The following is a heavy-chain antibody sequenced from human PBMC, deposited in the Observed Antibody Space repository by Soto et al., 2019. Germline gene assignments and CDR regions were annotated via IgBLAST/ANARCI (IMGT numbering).Heavy chain of an antibody. D-gene: IGHD7-27*01. V-gene: IGHV1-2*04. CDR3: ARDRLSTGDDAFDI. J-gene: IGHJ3*02. CDR1: GYTFTGYY. Sequence: ASVKVSCKASGYTFTGYYMHWVRQAPGQGLEWMGWINPNSGGTNYAQKFQGWVTMTRDTSISTAYMELSRLRSDDTAVYYCARDRLSTGDDAFDIWGQGTMVTVSS. CDR2: INPNSGGT.